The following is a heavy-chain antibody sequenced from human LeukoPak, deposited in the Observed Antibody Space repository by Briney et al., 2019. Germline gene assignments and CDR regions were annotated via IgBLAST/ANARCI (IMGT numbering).Heavy chain of an antibody. Sequence: GGSLRLSCAASGFTISSNYMSWVRQAPGKGLVWVSVIYSGGSTYYADSVKGRFTISRDNSKNTLYLQMNSLRAEDTAVYYCAAEDSGWYEADPYYFDYWGQGTLVTVSS. V-gene: IGHV3-66*02. J-gene: IGHJ4*02. CDR1: GFTISSNY. CDR2: IYSGGST. CDR3: AAEDSGWYEADPYYFDY. D-gene: IGHD6-19*01.